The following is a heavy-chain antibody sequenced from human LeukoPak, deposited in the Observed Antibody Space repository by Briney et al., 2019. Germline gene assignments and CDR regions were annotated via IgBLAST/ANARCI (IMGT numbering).Heavy chain of an antibody. CDR1: GFTFSSYA. CDR3: ARDTSSGWNGPREFDY. J-gene: IGHJ4*02. CDR2: ISYDGSNK. D-gene: IGHD6-19*01. V-gene: IGHV3-30*04. Sequence: GGSLRLSCAASGFTFSSYAMHWVRQAPGKGLEWVAVISYDGSNKYYADSVKGRFTISRDNSKNTLYLQMNSLRAEDTAVYYCARDTSSGWNGPREFDYWGQGTLVTVSS.